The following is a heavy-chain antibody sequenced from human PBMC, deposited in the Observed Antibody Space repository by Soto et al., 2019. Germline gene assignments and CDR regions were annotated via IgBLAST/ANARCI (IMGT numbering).Heavy chain of an antibody. CDR2: ISGSGDST. J-gene: IGHJ5*02. V-gene: IGHV3-23*01. CDR3: ANKFFSGSGSYRGWFDP. CDR1: GFTFSSYA. D-gene: IGHD3-10*01. Sequence: EVQLLESGGGLVQPGGSLRLSCAASGFTFSSYAMNWVRQAPGKGLEWVSIISGSGDSTYYADSVKGRFTISRDNTKNTLYLQMNSLRDEDTAVYYCANKFFSGSGSYRGWFDPWGQGTLVTVSS.